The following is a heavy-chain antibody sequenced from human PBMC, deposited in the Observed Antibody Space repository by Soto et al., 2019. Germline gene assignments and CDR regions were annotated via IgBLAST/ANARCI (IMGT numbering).Heavy chain of an antibody. CDR2: ISYDGSNK. J-gene: IGHJ6*02. Sequence: QVQLVESGGGVVQPGRSLRLSCAASGFTFSSYGMHWVRQAPGKGLEWVAVISYDGSNKYDADPVKGRFTISRDNSNNTLYLQMNSLIAEDTAVYYCTKDRRPNYYYGMDGWGQGTTVTVSS. V-gene: IGHV3-30*18. CDR1: GFTFSSYG. CDR3: TKDRRPNYYYGMDG. D-gene: IGHD6-25*01.